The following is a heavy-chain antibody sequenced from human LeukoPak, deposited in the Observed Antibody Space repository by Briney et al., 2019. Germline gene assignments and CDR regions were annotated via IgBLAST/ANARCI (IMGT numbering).Heavy chain of an antibody. Sequence: SETLSLTCTVSGGSISSYYWSWIRQPPGKGLEWIGYVYYSGSTNYNPSLESRVTISVDTSKNQFSLKLSSVTAADTAVYYCARETPREMATINDAFDIWGQGTMVTVSS. D-gene: IGHD5-24*01. CDR1: GGSISSYY. CDR3: ARETPREMATINDAFDI. V-gene: IGHV4-59*01. CDR2: VYYSGST. J-gene: IGHJ3*02.